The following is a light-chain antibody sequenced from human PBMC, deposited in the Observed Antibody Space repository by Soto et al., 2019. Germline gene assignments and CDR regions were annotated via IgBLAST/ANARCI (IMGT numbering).Light chain of an antibody. CDR2: DVS. CDR3: SSSTPTRGLV. J-gene: IGLJ1*01. Sequence: QSALTQPAFVSGSLGQSISISCTEDSSDLTYNSVSWYQHHPHKAPKLIIYDVSYRPSGVSTRFSGSQSAGSASLTISGLQAEDEADYYCSSSTPTRGLVFGSGTKLTVL. CDR1: SSDLTYNS. V-gene: IGLV2-14*01.